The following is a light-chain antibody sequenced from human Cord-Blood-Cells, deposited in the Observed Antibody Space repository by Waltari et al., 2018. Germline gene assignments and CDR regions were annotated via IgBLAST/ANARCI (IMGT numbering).Light chain of an antibody. CDR3: CAYAGSYLNWV. V-gene: IGLV2-11*01. CDR2: DVS. J-gene: IGLJ3*02. CDR1: SSDVGGYNY. Sequence: QSALTQPRSVSGSPGQSVTIPCTGTSSDVGGYNYVSWYQQHPGKAPKLMIYDVSKRPSGVRSRFSGSKAGNTASLTISGLQAEDEADYYCCAYAGSYLNWVFGGGTKLTVL.